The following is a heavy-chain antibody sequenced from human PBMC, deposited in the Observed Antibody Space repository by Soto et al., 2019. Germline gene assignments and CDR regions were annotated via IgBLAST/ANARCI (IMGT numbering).Heavy chain of an antibody. CDR1: GYTLTELS. CDR3: ATSQLVPKLYYFDY. Sequence: VSCKVSGYTLTELSMHWVRQAPGKGLEWMGGFDPEDGETIYAQKFQGRVTMTEDTSTDTAYMELSSLRSEDTAVYYCATSQLVPKLYYFDYWGQGTLVTVSS. D-gene: IGHD6-13*01. V-gene: IGHV1-24*01. CDR2: FDPEDGET. J-gene: IGHJ4*02.